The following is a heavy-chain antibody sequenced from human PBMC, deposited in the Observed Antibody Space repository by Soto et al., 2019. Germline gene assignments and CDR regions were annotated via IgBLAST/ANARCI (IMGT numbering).Heavy chain of an antibody. J-gene: IGHJ4*02. CDR3: VKSRGGNNFDFFD. D-gene: IGHD5-12*01. V-gene: IGHV3-64D*06. Sequence: GSLRLSCSASGFTFSSYAMHWVRQAPGKGLEYVSGIRGNGDPPFYADSVKGRFTISRDNSKDTLYLQMSSLSADDTAVYYCVKSRGGNNFDFFDWGQGALVTVSS. CDR2: IRGNGDPP. CDR1: GFTFSSYA.